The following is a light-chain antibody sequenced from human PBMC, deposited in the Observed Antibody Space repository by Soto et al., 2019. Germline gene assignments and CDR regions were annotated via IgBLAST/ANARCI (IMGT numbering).Light chain of an antibody. Sequence: QSALTQPASVSGSPGPSITISCTGTSSDVGGYNYVSWYQQHPGKAPKLMIYDVSNRPSGVSNRFSGAKSGNTASLTTSGLQAEDEADYYCSSYTSSSTVVFGGGTKLTVL. V-gene: IGLV2-14*01. CDR3: SSYTSSSTVV. CDR1: SSDVGGYNY. J-gene: IGLJ2*01. CDR2: DVS.